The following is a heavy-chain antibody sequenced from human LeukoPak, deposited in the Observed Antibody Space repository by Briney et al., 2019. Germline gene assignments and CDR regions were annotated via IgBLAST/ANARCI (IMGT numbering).Heavy chain of an antibody. CDR2: IYYTGTT. V-gene: IGHV4-59*08. Sequence: PSATLSLTCTVSGGSISGTYYWSWIRQPPGKGLEWIGYIYYTGTTDSNPSLKSRVTISLDTSKNQFSLNLSSVTAADTAVYYCARRWVYDKRAFDAWGQGTMVTVSS. J-gene: IGHJ3*01. D-gene: IGHD3-16*01. CDR3: ARRWVYDKRAFDA. CDR1: GGSISGTYY.